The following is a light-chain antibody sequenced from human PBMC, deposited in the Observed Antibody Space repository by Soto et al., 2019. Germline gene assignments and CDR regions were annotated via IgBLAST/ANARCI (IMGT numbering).Light chain of an antibody. CDR1: QSLLHSNGYNY. CDR2: LGS. CDR3: MQALQSPRT. J-gene: IGKJ1*01. V-gene: IGKV2-28*01. Sequence: DVVLTQSPLSLSVTPGEAASISCGSNQSLLHSNGYNYLNWYLHKPGQPPQLLISLGSNRASGVPARLSGSGSGTAFTLEIRGVESADVGVYYCMQALQSPRTFGPGTKVEIK.